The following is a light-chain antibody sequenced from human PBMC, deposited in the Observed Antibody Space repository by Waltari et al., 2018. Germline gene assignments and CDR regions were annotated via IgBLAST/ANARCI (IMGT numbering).Light chain of an antibody. J-gene: IGKJ5*01. CDR1: QSISSY. Sequence: DIQMTQSPSSLSASVGERVTITCRASQSISSYLNWYQQKPGNAPKLLIYAASSLQSGVPSRFSGSGSGTDFTLTISSLQPEDFATYYCQQSYSTLPITFGQGTRLEIK. CDR2: AAS. CDR3: QQSYSTLPIT. V-gene: IGKV1-39*01.